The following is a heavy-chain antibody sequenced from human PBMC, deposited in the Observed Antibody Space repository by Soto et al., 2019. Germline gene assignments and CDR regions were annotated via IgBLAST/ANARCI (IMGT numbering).Heavy chain of an antibody. CDR1: GDSFSSGRYY. V-gene: IGHV4-61*01. Sequence: SETLSLTCTVSGDSFSSGRYYWSWIRQPPGKALEWIAYAYYSGSTNYNPSLKRRVTISRHTSKNQFSLKLTSVTPADTAVYYCARSGGGSGWLGGQGTLVTVSS. D-gene: IGHD6-19*01. CDR3: ARSGGGSGWL. J-gene: IGHJ4*02. CDR2: AYYSGST.